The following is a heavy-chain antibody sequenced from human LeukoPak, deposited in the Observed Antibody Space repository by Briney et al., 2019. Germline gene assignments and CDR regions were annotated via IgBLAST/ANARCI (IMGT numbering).Heavy chain of an antibody. CDR3: ARDVNWNQGYFDY. V-gene: IGHV1-69*05. CDR1: GGTFSSYA. CDR2: IIPIFGTA. J-gene: IGHJ4*02. D-gene: IGHD1-1*01. Sequence: ASVKVSCKASGGTFSSYAISWVRQAPGQGLEWMGGIIPIFGTANYAQKFQGRVTITTDESTSTAYMELSSLRSEDTAVYYCARDVNWNQGYFDYWGQGTLVTVSS.